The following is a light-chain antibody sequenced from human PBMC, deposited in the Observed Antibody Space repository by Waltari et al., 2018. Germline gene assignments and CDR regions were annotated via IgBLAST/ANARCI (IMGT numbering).Light chain of an antibody. CDR3: QQYSTHAWT. CDR1: QDIKNY. J-gene: IGKJ1*01. CDR2: GAS. Sequence: DIQMTQSPSSLSASIGDRVTITCRASQDIKNYLAWFQQKPGEAPKLLMYGASTLQSGVPSRFRGSGSGTDFTLTIRSLQAGDFGTYFCQQYSTHAWTFGQGTTVES. V-gene: IGKV1-16*01.